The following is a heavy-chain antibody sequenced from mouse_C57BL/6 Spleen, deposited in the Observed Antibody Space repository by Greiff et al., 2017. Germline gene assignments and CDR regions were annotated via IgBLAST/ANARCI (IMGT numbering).Heavy chain of an antibody. D-gene: IGHD1-1*01. CDR3: TLYYYGSSGYFDV. V-gene: IGHV6-3*01. CDR2: IRLKSDNYAT. Sequence: EVNLVESGGGLVQPGGSMKLSCVASGFTFSNYWMNWVRQSPEKGLEWVAQIRLKSDNYATHYAESVKGRFTISRDDSKSSVYLQMNNLRAEDTGIYYCTLYYYGSSGYFDVWGTGTTVTVSS. CDR1: GFTFSNYW. J-gene: IGHJ1*03.